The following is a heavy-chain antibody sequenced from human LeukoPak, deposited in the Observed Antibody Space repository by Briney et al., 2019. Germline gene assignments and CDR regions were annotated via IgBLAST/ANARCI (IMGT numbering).Heavy chain of an antibody. CDR2: INPNSGGT. Sequence: ASVKVSCKASGYTFTGYYMHWVRQAPGQGLEWMGWINPNSGGTNYAQKFQGRVTMTRDTSISTAYMELSRLRSDDTAVYYCARSLGEQWLVLEWFDPWGQGTLVTVSS. V-gene: IGHV1-2*02. CDR1: GYTFTGYY. D-gene: IGHD6-19*01. J-gene: IGHJ5*02. CDR3: ARSLGEQWLVLEWFDP.